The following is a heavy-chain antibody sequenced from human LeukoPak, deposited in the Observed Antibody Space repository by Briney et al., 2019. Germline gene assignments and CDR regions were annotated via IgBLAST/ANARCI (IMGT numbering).Heavy chain of an antibody. CDR2: INPSSGDT. CDR3: ASAQMKLATIG. J-gene: IGHJ4*02. V-gene: IGHV1-2*02. D-gene: IGHD5-24*01. CDR1: GYTFTAYY. Sequence: GASVKVSCKTSGYTFTAYYINWVRQAPGQGLEWLGWINPSSGDTNYAQNFQGRVTMTGDTSINTAYMELSSLTSDDTAVYCCASAQMKLATIGWGQGTLVTVSS.